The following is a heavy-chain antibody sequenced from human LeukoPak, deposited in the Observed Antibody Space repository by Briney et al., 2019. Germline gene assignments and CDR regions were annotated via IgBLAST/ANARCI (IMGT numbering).Heavy chain of an antibody. CDR2: INHSGST. Sequence: SETLSLTCAVYGGSFSGYCWSWIRQPPGKGLEWIGEINHSGSTNYNPSLKSRVTISVDTSKNQFSLKLSSVTAADTAVYYCARGQGKVYDFWSGPSPYYGMDVWGQGTTVTVSS. V-gene: IGHV4-34*01. D-gene: IGHD3-3*01. CDR1: GGSFSGYC. CDR3: ARGQGKVYDFWSGPSPYYGMDV. J-gene: IGHJ6*02.